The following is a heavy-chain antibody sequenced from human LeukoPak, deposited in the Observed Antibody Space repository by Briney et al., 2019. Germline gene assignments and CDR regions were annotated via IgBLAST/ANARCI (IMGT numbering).Heavy chain of an antibody. D-gene: IGHD3-10*01. CDR2: IIPIFGTA. CDR1: GGTFSSYA. V-gene: IGHV1-69*13. CDR3: ARDEAVRGVKPDY. J-gene: IGHJ4*02. Sequence: GASVKVSCKASGGTFSSYAISWVRQAPGQGLEWMGGIIPIFGTANYAQKFQGRVTITADESTSTAYMELSSLRSDDTAVYYCARDEAVRGVKPDYWGQGTLVTVSS.